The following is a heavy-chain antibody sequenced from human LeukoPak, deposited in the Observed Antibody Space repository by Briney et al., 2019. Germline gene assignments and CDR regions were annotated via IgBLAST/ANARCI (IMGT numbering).Heavy chain of an antibody. CDR3: ARAEAAGIPAAMPLMWYYYYMDV. CDR2: IIPIFGTA. D-gene: IGHD2-2*01. J-gene: IGHJ6*03. Sequence: SVKVSCKASGRTFSSYAISWVRQAPGQGLEWMGGIIPIFGTANYAQKLQGRVTITADESTSTAYMELSRLRSEDTAVYYCARAEAAGIPAAMPLMWYYYYMDVWGKGTTVTVSS. CDR1: GRTFSSYA. V-gene: IGHV1-69*01.